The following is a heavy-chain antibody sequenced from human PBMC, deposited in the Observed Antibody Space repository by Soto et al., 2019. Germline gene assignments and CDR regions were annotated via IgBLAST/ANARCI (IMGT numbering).Heavy chain of an antibody. Sequence: QVQLQESGPGLVKPSQTLSLTCTVSGGSISSGGNYWSWIRQHPGKGLEWIGYIYYSGSTYYNPSLKSRVTISVDPSKNQFSLKLSSVTAADTAVYYCARDPSVANYWYFDLWGRGTLVTVSS. CDR3: ARDPSVANYWYFDL. D-gene: IGHD2-15*01. J-gene: IGHJ2*01. CDR2: IYYSGST. CDR1: GGSISSGGNY. V-gene: IGHV4-31*03.